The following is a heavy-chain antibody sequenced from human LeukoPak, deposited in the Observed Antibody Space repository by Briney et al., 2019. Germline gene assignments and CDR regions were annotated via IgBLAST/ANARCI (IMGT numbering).Heavy chain of an antibody. CDR1: GFTFSSYT. Sequence: GGSLRLSCTASGFTFSSYTMTWVRQAAGKGLMWVSTITTGDGNTYYADSVKGRFTVSRDDSKNTLYLQMNSLRAEDTAVYYCAKDGGLWVSAHWGDSWGRGTLVTVSS. D-gene: IGHD7-27*01. CDR3: AKDGGLWVSAHWGDS. J-gene: IGHJ4*02. V-gene: IGHV3-23*01. CDR2: ITTGDGNT.